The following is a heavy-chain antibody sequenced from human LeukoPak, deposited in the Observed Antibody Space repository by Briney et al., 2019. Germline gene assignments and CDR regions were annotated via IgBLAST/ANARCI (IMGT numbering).Heavy chain of an antibody. V-gene: IGHV4-59*08. Sequence: SETLSDTCTVPGGSITTSYWCCIRPRPEKGLERIGYIYYSGSTNYHPSHKSRVTISVDTSKNQFSLKLSSVTAADTAVYYCARHADMVMYYFDYWGQGTLVTVSS. D-gene: IGHD5-18*01. CDR3: ARHADMVMYYFDY. J-gene: IGHJ4*02. CDR1: GGSITTSY. CDR2: IYYSGST.